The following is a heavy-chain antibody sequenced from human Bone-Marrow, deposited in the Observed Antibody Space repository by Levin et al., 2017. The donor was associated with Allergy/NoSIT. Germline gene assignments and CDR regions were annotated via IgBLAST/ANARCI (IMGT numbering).Heavy chain of an antibody. CDR2: ISGYNGKT. V-gene: IGHV1-18*01. J-gene: IGHJ6*02. CDR1: GYTFSSYG. D-gene: IGHD3-22*01. Sequence: GESLKISCKASGYTFSSYGISWVRRAPGQGLEWMGWISGYNGKTNYAQKFQGRVTMTTDTSTGPAYMDLRSLRSDDTAVYFCARYSYDSSGYSPYYYDGLDVWGQGTSVTVSS. CDR3: ARYSYDSSGYSPYYYDGLDV.